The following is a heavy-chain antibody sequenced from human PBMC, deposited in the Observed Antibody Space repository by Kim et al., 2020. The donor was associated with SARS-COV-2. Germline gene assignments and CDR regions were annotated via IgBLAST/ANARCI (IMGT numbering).Heavy chain of an antibody. V-gene: IGHV3-64D*09. J-gene: IGHJ4*02. Sequence: GGSLRLSCSASGFTFSSYAMHWVRQAPGKGLEYVSAISSNGGSTYYADSVKGRFTISRDNSKNTLYLQMSSLRAEDTAVYYCVKALVPSNTRIAAAGHFDYWGQGTLVTVSS. CDR1: GFTFSSYA. CDR2: ISSNGGST. CDR3: VKALVPSNTRIAAAGHFDY. D-gene: IGHD6-13*01.